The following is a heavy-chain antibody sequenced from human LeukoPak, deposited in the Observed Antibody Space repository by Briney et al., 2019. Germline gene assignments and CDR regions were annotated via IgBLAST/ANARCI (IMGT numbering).Heavy chain of an antibody. J-gene: IGHJ4*02. V-gene: IGHV3-43*02. Sequence: GGSLRLSCAASGFTFDDYAMHWVRQAPGKGLEWVSLISGDGGSTYYADSVKGRFTISRVNSKNSLYLQMNSLTTEDTALYYCAKDRGGYSYAADYWGQGTLVTVSS. D-gene: IGHD5-18*01. CDR2: ISGDGGST. CDR1: GFTFDDYA. CDR3: AKDRGGYSYAADY.